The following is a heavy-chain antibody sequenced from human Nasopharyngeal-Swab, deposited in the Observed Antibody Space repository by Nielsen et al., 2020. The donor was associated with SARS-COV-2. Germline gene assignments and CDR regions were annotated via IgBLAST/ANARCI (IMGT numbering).Heavy chain of an antibody. Sequence: VRQAPGKGLEWVSSISGDDTSTFYADSVKGRFSISRDNSKNTVFLQMNSLRAEDTAVYYCAKDEGGYDSSGYYYYYYYYMDVWGKGTTVTVSS. CDR3: AKDEGGYDSSGYYYYYYYYMDV. CDR2: ISGDDTST. V-gene: IGHV3-23*01. J-gene: IGHJ6*03. D-gene: IGHD3-22*01.